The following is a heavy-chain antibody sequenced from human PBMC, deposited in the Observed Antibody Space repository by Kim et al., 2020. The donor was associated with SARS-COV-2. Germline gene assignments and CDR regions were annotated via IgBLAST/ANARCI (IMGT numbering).Heavy chain of an antibody. V-gene: IGHV3-33*01. D-gene: IGHD3-22*01. CDR2: IWYDGRNK. CDR3: ARERLTLIVVAPTVDAFGI. J-gene: IGHJ3*02. CDR1: GFTFSSYG. Sequence: GGSLRLSCAASGFTFSSYGMHWVRQAPGKGLEWVAVIWYDGRNKYYADSVKGRFTISRDNSKNTLYLQMNSLRAEDTAVYYCARERLTLIVVAPTVDAFGIWGQGTMVTVSS.